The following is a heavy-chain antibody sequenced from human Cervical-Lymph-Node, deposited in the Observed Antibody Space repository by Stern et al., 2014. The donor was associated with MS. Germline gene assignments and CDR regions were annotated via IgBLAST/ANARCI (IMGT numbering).Heavy chain of an antibody. V-gene: IGHV3-33*01. J-gene: IGHJ4*02. CDR1: GFTFSNYG. D-gene: IGHD1-7*01. Sequence: MQLVESGGGVVQPGRSLRLSCAASGFTFSNYGMHWVRQAPGKGLEWLAGIWYDGNKKYYADYVKGRFTISRDNSKNTLFLQMSSLTAEDTALYYCARGNWNYEGMGYWGQGTLVTVSS. CDR2: IWYDGNKK. CDR3: ARGNWNYEGMGY.